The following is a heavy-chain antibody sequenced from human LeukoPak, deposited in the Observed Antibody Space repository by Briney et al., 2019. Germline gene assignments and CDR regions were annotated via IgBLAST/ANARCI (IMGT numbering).Heavy chain of an antibody. V-gene: IGHV3-23*01. Sequence: GGSLRLSCAASGFDLWRYAMSWVRQAPGKGLEWVADISDGGEGTHYADSVQGRFRVPRDNSKKTLFLQLGSLSVQDTAIYHCVRVNYGGNSGYHFDYWGQGTLVIVSS. J-gene: IGHJ4*02. CDR3: VRVNYGGNSGYHFDY. CDR2: ISDGGEGT. CDR1: GFDLWRYA. D-gene: IGHD4-23*01.